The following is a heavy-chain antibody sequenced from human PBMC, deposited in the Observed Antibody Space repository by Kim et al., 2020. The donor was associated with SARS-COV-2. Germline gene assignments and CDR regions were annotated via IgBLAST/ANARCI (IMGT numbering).Heavy chain of an antibody. V-gene: IGHV4-39*01. CDR3: ARGYYYDSSDAFDI. CDR1: GGSISSSSYY. J-gene: IGHJ3*02. Sequence: SETLSLTCTVSGGSISSSSYYWGWIRQPPGKGLEWIGSIYYSGSTYHNPSHKSRITISVDTSKNQLSLKLSPVTAADTAVYYCARGYYYDSSDAFDIWGQGTMVTVSS. D-gene: IGHD3-22*01. CDR2: IYYSGST.